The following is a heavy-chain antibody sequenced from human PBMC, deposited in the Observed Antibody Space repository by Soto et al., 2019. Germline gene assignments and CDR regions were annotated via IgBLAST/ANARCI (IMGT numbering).Heavy chain of an antibody. CDR1: GFIFSGNW. CDR3: GGYHWGDYALAS. CDR2: IKQDGSEK. J-gene: IGHJ4*02. D-gene: IGHD4-17*01. Sequence: GGSLRLSCAASGFIFSGNWMSWVRQAPGKGLEWVANIKQDGSEKRYVDSVEGRFSISRDNAKNSLYLQMNSLVVEDTATYYWGGYHWGDYALASGGRGT. V-gene: IGHV3-7*05.